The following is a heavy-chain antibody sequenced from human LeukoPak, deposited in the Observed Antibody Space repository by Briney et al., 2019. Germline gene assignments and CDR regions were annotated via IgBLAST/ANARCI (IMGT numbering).Heavy chain of an antibody. CDR1: GGTFSSYA. Sequence: ASLKVSCKASGGTFSSYAISWVRQAPGQGLEWMGGIIPIFGTANYAQKFQGRVTITTDESTRTAYMELSSLRSEDTAVYYCARESSYCTNSVCPFDYWGQGTLVTVSS. CDR2: IIPIFGTA. CDR3: ARESSYCTNSVCPFDY. V-gene: IGHV1-69*05. J-gene: IGHJ4*02. D-gene: IGHD2-8*01.